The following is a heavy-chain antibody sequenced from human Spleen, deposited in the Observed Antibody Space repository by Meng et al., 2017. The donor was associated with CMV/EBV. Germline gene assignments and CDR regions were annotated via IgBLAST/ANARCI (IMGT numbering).Heavy chain of an antibody. CDR1: GGTFSSYA. V-gene: IGHV1-46*01. CDR3: ATSGNPSTGYGMDV. J-gene: IGHJ6*02. Sequence: ASVKVSCKASGGTFSSYAISWVRQAPGQGLEWMGIINPSGGSTSYAQKFQGRVTMTRDTSTSTVYMELSSLRSEDTAVYYCATSGNPSTGYGMDVWGQGTTVTVSS. D-gene: IGHD4-11*01. CDR2: INPSGGST.